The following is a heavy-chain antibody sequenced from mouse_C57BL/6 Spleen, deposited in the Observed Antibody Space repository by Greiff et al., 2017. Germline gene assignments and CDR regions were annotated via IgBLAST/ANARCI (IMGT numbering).Heavy chain of an antibody. D-gene: IGHD1-1*01. J-gene: IGHJ4*01. CDR2: IWSDGST. V-gene: IGHV2-6-1*01. CDR3: ARHALYGTYAMDY. CDR1: GFSLTSYG. Sequence: VQGVESGPGLVAPSQSLSITCTVSGFSLTSYGVHWVRQPPGKGLEWLVVIWSDGSTTYNSALKSRLSISKDNSKGHVFLKMNSLQTDDTAMYYCARHALYGTYAMDYWGQGTSVTVSS.